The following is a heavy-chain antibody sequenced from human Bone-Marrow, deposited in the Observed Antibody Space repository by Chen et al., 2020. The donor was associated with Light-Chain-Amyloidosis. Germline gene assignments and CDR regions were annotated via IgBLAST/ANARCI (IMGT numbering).Heavy chain of an antibody. D-gene: IGHD4-17*01. Sequence: QLQLQESDPRLVKSSGTLSLTCTASGGSIMGSSNFWGWLRQAPGKGLEWIGSIYYSGNTYMNSSLKNRVAMSVDTSNNQFSLRLNSVTAADTAVYFCARVVPPNYGANFNSWGQGTLVIVSS. CDR2: IYYSGNT. J-gene: IGHJ4*02. CDR3: ARVVPPNYGANFNS. V-gene: IGHV4-39*07. CDR1: GGSIMGSSNF.